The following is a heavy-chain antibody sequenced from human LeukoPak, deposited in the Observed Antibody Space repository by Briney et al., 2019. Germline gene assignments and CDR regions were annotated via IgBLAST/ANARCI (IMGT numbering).Heavy chain of an antibody. Sequence: ASVRVSCKASGYTFTSYGISWVRQAPGQGLEWMGWISVYNGNTDYAQKFQGRVTMTTDTSTATAYMELRSLRSDDTAVYYCARDRAIFGVVITDYWGQGTLVTVSS. CDR1: GYTFTSYG. CDR3: ARDRAIFGVVITDY. V-gene: IGHV1-18*01. CDR2: ISVYNGNT. J-gene: IGHJ4*02. D-gene: IGHD3-3*01.